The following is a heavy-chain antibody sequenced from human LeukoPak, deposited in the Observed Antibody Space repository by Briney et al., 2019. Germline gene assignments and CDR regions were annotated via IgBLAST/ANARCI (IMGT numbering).Heavy chain of an antibody. CDR2: ISPGGGDT. J-gene: IGHJ4*02. V-gene: IGHV1-46*01. D-gene: IGHD4-17*01. Sequence: ASVKVSCKAFGYTFTTYYLHWVRQAPGQGHEWVGIISPGGGDTRYAQKFQGRVTMTRDTSTSTIYMDLSSLRPDDTAIYYCARDIYGDSSGGTDYWGQGTQVTVSS. CDR1: GYTFTTYY. CDR3: ARDIYGDSSGGTDY.